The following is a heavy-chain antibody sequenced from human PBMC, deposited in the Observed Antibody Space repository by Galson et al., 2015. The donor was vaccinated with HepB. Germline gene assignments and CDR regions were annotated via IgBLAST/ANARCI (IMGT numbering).Heavy chain of an antibody. CDR2: IYYDGSNK. D-gene: IGHD1-1*01. V-gene: IGHV3-30*18. CDR3: AKDHRNWNYFNYYGMDL. J-gene: IGHJ6*02. Sequence: SLRLSCAASGFTFSSYGMHWVRQAPGKGLEWVAVIYYDGSNKYYADSVKGRFTISRDNSKNTLYLQMNSLRAEDTAVYYCAKDHRNWNYFNYYGMDLWGQGTTVTVSS. CDR1: GFTFSSYG.